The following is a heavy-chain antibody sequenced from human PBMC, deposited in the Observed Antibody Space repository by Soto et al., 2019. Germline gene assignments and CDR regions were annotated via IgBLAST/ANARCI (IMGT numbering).Heavy chain of an antibody. V-gene: IGHV1-18*01. D-gene: IGHD3-3*01. Sequence: ASVKISCKASGYTFTSYGISWVRQAPGQGLEWMGWISAYNGNTNYAQKLQGRVTMTTDTSTSTAYMELRSLRSDDTAVYYCARESYDSFRHYGMEVWGQGTKVTVSS. CDR2: ISAYNGNT. J-gene: IGHJ6*02. CDR3: ARESYDSFRHYGMEV. CDR1: GYTFTSYG.